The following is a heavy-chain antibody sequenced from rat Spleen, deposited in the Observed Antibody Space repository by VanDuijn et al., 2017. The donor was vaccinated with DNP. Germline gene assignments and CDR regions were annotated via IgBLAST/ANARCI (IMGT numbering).Heavy chain of an antibody. Sequence: QVQLKDSGPGLVQPSQTLSLTCPVSGFSLTNYHVHWVRQPPGKGLEWMGRIQSGGNTDYNSALKSRLSISRDTSQSQVFLKMNSVQTEDSAMYFCARSLATVVPTGAMDVWGQGTSVTVSS. J-gene: IGHJ4*01. CDR2: IQSGGNT. D-gene: IGHD1-3*01. CDR3: ARSLATVVPTGAMDV. V-gene: IGHV2-27*01. CDR1: GFSLTNYH.